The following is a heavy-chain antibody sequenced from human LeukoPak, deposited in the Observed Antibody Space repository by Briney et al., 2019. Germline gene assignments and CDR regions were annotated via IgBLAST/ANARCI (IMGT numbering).Heavy chain of an antibody. CDR2: IRYDGSNK. CDR1: GFTFSSYG. Sequence: GGSLRLSCAASGFTFSSYGMHWVRQAPGKGLEWVTFIRYDGSNKYYADSVKGRFTISRDNSKNTLYLQMNSLRAEDTAVYYCAKGYVNGAPLQHWGQGTLVTVSS. D-gene: IGHD2-8*01. CDR3: AKGYVNGAPLQH. V-gene: IGHV3-30*02. J-gene: IGHJ1*01.